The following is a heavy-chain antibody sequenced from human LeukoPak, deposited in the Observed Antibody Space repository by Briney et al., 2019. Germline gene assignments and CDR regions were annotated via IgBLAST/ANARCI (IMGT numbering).Heavy chain of an antibody. Sequence: SETLSLTCTVSGGSTSSYYWSWIRQPPGKGLEWIGYVYYSGSTNYNPSLKSRGTISVDTSDNQFSLKLSSVTAADTAVYYCARIGHEDYYFDYWGQGTLVTVSS. V-gene: IGHV4-59*01. CDR2: VYYSGST. J-gene: IGHJ4*02. CDR3: ARIGHEDYYFDY. CDR1: GGSTSSYY.